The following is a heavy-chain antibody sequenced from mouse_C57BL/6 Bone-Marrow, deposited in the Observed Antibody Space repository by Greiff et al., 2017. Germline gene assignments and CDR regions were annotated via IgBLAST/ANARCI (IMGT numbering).Heavy chain of an antibody. CDR2: IYPRDGST. D-gene: IGHD2-5*01. CDR3: ARSSYYSNYAWFAY. Sequence: VQVVESDAELVKPGASVKISCKVSGYTFTDHTIHWMKQRPEQGLEWIGYIYPRDGSTKYNEKFKGKATLTADKSSSPAYMQLNSLTSEDSAVYFCARSSYYSNYAWFAYWGQGTLVTVSA. CDR1: GYTFTDHT. V-gene: IGHV1-78*01. J-gene: IGHJ3*01.